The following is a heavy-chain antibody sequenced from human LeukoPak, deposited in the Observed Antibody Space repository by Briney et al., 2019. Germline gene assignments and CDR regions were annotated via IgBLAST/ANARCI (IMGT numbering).Heavy chain of an antibody. J-gene: IGHJ4*02. V-gene: IGHV4-39*07. CDR2: IYYSGST. D-gene: IGHD6-19*01. Sequence: SETLSLTCTVSGGSISSSSYYWGWIRQPPGKGLEWIGSIYYSGSTHYNPSLKSRVTISVDTSKNQFSLKLSSVTAADTAVYYCARGSGYSSGWASDYWGQGTLVTVSS. CDR3: ARGSGYSSGWASDY. CDR1: GGSISSSSYY.